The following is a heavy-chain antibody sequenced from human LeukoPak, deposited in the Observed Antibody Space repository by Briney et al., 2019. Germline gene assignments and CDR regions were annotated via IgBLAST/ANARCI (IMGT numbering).Heavy chain of an antibody. D-gene: IGHD3-10*01. Sequence: PSETLSLTCTVSGGSISSYYWSWIRQPPGKGLEWIGYIYYSGSTNYNPSLKSRVTISVDTSKNQFSLKLSSVTAADTAVYYCAMRGRRGSYFDYWGQGTLVTVSS. CDR3: AMRGRRGSYFDY. J-gene: IGHJ4*02. V-gene: IGHV4-59*01. CDR1: GGSISSYY. CDR2: IYYSGST.